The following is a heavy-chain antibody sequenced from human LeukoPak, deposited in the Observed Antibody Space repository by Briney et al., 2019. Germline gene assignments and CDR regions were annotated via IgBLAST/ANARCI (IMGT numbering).Heavy chain of an antibody. CDR1: GYTFTSYD. CDR3: ARDPTNYYYDSSGYYFD. Sequence: ASVKVSCKASGYTFTSYDINWVRQATGQGLEWMGWMNPNSGNTGYAQKFQGRVTITRNTSISTAYMELSSLRSEDTAVYYCARDPTNYYYDSSGYYFDWGQGTLVTVSS. V-gene: IGHV1-8*03. J-gene: IGHJ4*02. CDR2: MNPNSGNT. D-gene: IGHD3-22*01.